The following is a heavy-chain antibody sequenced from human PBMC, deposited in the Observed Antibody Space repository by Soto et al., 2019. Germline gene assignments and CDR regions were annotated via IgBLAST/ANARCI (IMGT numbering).Heavy chain of an antibody. CDR2: IKSKTDGGTT. J-gene: IGHJ6*03. CDR3: TTAEDIVVVPSAIGYYYYMDV. D-gene: IGHD2-2*01. Sequence: PGGSLRLSCAASGFTFSNAWMSWVRQAPGKGLEWVGRIKSKTDGGTTDYAAPVKGRFTISRDDSKNTLYLQMNSLKTEDTAVYYCTTAEDIVVVPSAIGYYYYMDVWGKGTTVTVSS. CDR1: GFTFSNAW. V-gene: IGHV3-15*01.